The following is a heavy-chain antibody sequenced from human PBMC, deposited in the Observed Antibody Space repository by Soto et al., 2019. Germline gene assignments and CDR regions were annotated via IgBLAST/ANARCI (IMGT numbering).Heavy chain of an antibody. CDR2: ISPNSGNT. V-gene: IGHV1-18*01. CDR1: GYTFIRNG. Sequence: QVPLVQSGDEVKKPGASVNVSCKTSGYTFIRNGISWVRQAPGQGLEWMGWISPNSGNTKYAQKLQGRVLMTTDTSTSTAYMELRSLRSDDTAVYYCVKDRDSNSWPSRDVWGPGTTVTVSS. J-gene: IGHJ6*02. D-gene: IGHD3-22*01. CDR3: VKDRDSNSWPSRDV.